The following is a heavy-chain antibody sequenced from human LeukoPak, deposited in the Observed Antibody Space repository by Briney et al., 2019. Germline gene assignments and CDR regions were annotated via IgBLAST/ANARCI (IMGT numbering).Heavy chain of an antibody. J-gene: IGHJ4*02. CDR1: GFTFSSYA. Sequence: GGSLRLSCAASGFTFSSYAMHWVRQAPGKGPEWVAVISYDGSNKYYSDSVKGRFTISRDNSKNTLYLQMNSLRAEDTAVYYCARGDYYDSSGYYYIDYWGQGTLVTVSS. CDR3: ARGDYYDSSGYYYIDY. CDR2: ISYDGSNK. V-gene: IGHV3-30-3*01. D-gene: IGHD3-22*01.